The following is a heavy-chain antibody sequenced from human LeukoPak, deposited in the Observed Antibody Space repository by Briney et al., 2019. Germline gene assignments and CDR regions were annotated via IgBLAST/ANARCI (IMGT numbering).Heavy chain of an antibody. J-gene: IGHJ4*02. Sequence: GGSLRLSCAASGFTFSSYSMNWVRQAPGKGLEWVSSISSSSSYIYYADSVKGRFTISRDNAKNSLYLQMNSLRAEDTAVYYCARVAVDTAMVEYHFDYWGQGTLVTVSS. CDR3: ARVAVDTAMVEYHFDY. V-gene: IGHV3-21*01. CDR2: ISSSSSYI. D-gene: IGHD5-18*01. CDR1: GFTFSSYS.